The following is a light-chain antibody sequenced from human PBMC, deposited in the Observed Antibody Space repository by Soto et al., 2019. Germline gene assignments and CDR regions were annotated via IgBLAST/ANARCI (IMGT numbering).Light chain of an antibody. V-gene: IGKV3-11*01. J-gene: IGKJ1*01. CDR3: QQGSHWPT. Sequence: EIVLTQSPATLSLSPGERATLSCRVSQTVSSYLAWYQQRPGQAPRLLIYDASNRATGIPARFSASGSGTDFTLTISSLEPEDFAVYYCQQGSHWPTFGQGTKVEIK. CDR2: DAS. CDR1: QTVSSY.